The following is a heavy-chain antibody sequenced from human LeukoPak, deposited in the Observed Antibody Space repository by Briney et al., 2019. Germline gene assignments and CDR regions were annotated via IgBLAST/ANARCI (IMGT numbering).Heavy chain of an antibody. CDR2: FDPEDGET. J-gene: IGHJ4*02. D-gene: IGHD2-15*01. CDR1: GYTLTELS. V-gene: IGHV1-24*01. CDR3: AASTDIVVVVAADY. Sequence: ASVKVSCKVSGYTLTELSMHWVRQAPGKGREWMGGFDPEDGETIYAQKFQGRVTMTEDTSTDTAYMELSSLRSEDTAVYYCAASTDIVVVVAADYWGQGTLVTVSS.